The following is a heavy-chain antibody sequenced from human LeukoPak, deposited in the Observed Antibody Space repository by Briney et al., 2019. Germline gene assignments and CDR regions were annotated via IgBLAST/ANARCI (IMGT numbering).Heavy chain of an antibody. V-gene: IGHV3-23*01. J-gene: IGHJ5*02. D-gene: IGHD3-10*01. CDR2: ISGSGGST. CDR3: ASTMVRGVRGFDP. Sequence: GGSLRLSCAASGFTFSSYAMSWVRQAPGKGLEWVSAISGSGGSTYYADPVKGRFTISRDNSKNTLYLQMDSLRAEDTAVYYCASTMVRGVRGFDPWGQGTLVTVSS. CDR1: GFTFSSYA.